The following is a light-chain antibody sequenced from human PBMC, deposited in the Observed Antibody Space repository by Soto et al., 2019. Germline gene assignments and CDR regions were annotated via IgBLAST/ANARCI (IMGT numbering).Light chain of an antibody. CDR2: SNN. CDR3: AAWDDSLSGLNYV. CDR1: SSNIGSNT. J-gene: IGLJ1*01. V-gene: IGLV1-44*01. Sequence: QSVLTQPPSASGTPGQRVTISCSGSSSNIGSNTVNWYQHLPGTAPKILIYSNNQRPSGVPDRFSGSKSGPSASLTISGLQSXDEADYYCAAWDDSLSGLNYVFGTGTKVTVL.